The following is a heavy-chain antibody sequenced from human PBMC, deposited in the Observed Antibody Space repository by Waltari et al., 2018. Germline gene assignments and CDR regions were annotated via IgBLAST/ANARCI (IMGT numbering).Heavy chain of an antibody. CDR2: IYYSGST. J-gene: IGHJ6*03. D-gene: IGHD6-6*01. Sequence: QVQLQESGPGLVKPSETLSLTCTVSCGSISSYYWTWIRKHTGKGLEWIGYIYYSGSTNYNPSLKSRVTISVDTSKNQFSLKLSSVTAADTAVYYCARDRRYSSSFAYYYYYMDVWGKGTTVTVSS. CDR3: ARDRRYSSSFAYYYYYMDV. V-gene: IGHV4-59*01. CDR1: CGSISSYY.